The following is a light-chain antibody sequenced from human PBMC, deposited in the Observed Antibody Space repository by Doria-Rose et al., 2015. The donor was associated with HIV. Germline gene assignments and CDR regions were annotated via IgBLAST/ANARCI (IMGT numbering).Light chain of an antibody. CDR3: QQRSNWPPL. CDR1: PSVRSY. J-gene: IGKJ3*01. CDR2: DAS. V-gene: IGKV3-11*01. Sequence: RAIPSVRSYLAWHQQKPGQAPRLLIYDASNRATGIPARFSGGGSGTDFTLTISSPEPEDFAVYYCQQRSNWPPLFGPGTKVAIK.